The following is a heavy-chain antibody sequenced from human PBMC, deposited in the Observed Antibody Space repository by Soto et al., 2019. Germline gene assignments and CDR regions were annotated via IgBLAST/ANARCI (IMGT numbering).Heavy chain of an antibody. V-gene: IGHV1-18*01. CDR1: GYAFIKYG. D-gene: IGHD2-2*01. CDR3: ARVGPIVVEPSAANFNLYQEMDV. J-gene: IGHJ6*02. CDR2: ISPYNGDT. Sequence: QVQLKQSGGEVKNSGASVKVSCQSSGYAFIKYGINWVRQAPGKGLEWLGWISPYNGDTNYAQSLQDRITMTRDTSTNIAYMELRNLKSNDTAVYYCARVGPIVVEPSAANFNLYQEMDVCGQGTTVIVS.